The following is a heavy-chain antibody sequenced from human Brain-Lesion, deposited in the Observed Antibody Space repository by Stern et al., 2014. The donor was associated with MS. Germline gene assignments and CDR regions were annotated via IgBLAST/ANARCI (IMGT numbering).Heavy chain of an antibody. V-gene: IGHV3-33*03. CDR3: AKDKKDSSGCNLYCYSMDV. D-gene: IGHD6-19*01. J-gene: IGHJ6*02. Sequence: VQLVESGGGVAQPGRPLRLSCAVSGFKFRPYRTYWVRRPTDKSRGCVASKRYDGTKKNYIESVKGRFTISRDKSKNTLSLQRTRLRAEDTAVYYCAKDKKDSSGCNLYCYSMDVWGQGATGIVSS. CDR1: GFKFRPYR. CDR2: KRYDGTKK.